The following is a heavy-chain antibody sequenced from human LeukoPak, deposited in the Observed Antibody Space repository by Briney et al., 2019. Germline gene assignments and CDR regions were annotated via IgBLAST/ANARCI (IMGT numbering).Heavy chain of an antibody. D-gene: IGHD3-22*01. CDR3: ATTYDSSGQGY. CDR1: GFTFSNYA. J-gene: IGHJ4*02. Sequence: GGSLRLSCAASGFTFSNYAMSWVRQAPGKGLEWVSTISGSGGSTYYADSVKGRFTISRDNSKNTLYLQLNSLRAEDTAVYYCATTYDSSGQGYWGQGTLVTVSS. CDR2: ISGSGGST. V-gene: IGHV3-23*01.